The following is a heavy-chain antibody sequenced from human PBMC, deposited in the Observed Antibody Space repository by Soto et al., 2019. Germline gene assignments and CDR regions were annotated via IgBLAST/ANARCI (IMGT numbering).Heavy chain of an antibody. J-gene: IGHJ4*02. V-gene: IGHV6-1*01. D-gene: IGHD1-26*01. Sequence: LSQTLSLTCAISGDSVSSKSAAWNWIRQSTSRGLEWLGRTYYRSRWYNEYAVSVKSRITINPDTSKNQFSLQLNSVTPEDTAVYYCARSGNAGAVDYWGQGTLVTVSS. CDR1: GDSVSSKSAA. CDR2: TYYRSRWYN. CDR3: ARSGNAGAVDY.